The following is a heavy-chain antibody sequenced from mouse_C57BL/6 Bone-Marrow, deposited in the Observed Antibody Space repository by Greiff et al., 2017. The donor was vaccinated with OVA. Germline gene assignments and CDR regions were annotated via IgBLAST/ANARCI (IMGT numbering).Heavy chain of an antibody. CDR2: ISYDGSN. J-gene: IGHJ4*01. D-gene: IGHD2-5*01. CDR3: ARGGGTYYSNYAAMDY. CDR1: GYSITSGYY. Sequence: EVKLQESGPGLVKPSQSLSLTCSVTGYSITSGYYWNWIRQFPGNKLEWMGYISYDGSNNYNPSLKNRISITRDTSKNQFFLKLNSVTTEDTATYYCARGGGTYYSNYAAMDYWGQGTSVTVSS. V-gene: IGHV3-6*01.